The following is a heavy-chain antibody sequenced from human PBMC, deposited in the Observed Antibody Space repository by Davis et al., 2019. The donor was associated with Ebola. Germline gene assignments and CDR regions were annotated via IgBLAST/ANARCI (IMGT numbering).Heavy chain of an antibody. CDR1: GYTFADYW. D-gene: IGHD6-13*01. Sequence: PGGSLRLSCKGSGYTFADYWIGWVRQLPGKGLEWVAVIFPGDSDTRYSPSFQGQVTISADKSISTAYLQWSSLKASDTAIYYCARPLTQSSTWSYFDYWGQGTLVTVSS. CDR2: IFPGDSDT. J-gene: IGHJ4*02. V-gene: IGHV5-51*01. CDR3: ARPLTQSSTWSYFDY.